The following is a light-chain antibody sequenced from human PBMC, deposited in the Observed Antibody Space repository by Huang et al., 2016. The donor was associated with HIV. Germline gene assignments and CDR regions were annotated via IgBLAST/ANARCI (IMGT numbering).Light chain of an antibody. J-gene: IGKJ5*01. CDR1: QSVSSSY. CDR2: KAS. CDR3: QQYGSSPPPIT. V-gene: IGKV3D-20*01. Sequence: EIVLTQSPATLFLSPGERATLSCGASQSVSSSYLAWYQQKPGLAPRLLIYKASSRATGIPDRFSGSGSGTDFTLTISRLEPEDFAVYYCQQYGSSPPPITFGQGTRLEIK.